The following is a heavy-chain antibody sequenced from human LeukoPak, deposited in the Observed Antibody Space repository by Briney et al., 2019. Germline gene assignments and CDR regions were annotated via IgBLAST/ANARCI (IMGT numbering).Heavy chain of an antibody. V-gene: IGHV3-64D*06. Sequence: GGSLRLSCSASGFTFSSYAMHWVRQAPGKELEYVSAISSNGGSIYYADSVKGRFTISRDNSKNTLYLQMSSLRAEDTAVYYCVKDRGYSYGELRYWGQGTLVTVSS. CDR1: GFTFSSYA. CDR2: ISSNGGSI. CDR3: VKDRGYSYGELRY. D-gene: IGHD5-18*01. J-gene: IGHJ4*02.